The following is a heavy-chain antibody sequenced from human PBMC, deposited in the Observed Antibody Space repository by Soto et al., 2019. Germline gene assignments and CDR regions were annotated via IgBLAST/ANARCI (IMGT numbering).Heavy chain of an antibody. V-gene: IGHV4-39*01. CDR3: ARAMITFGGVIVIPPWFDP. Sequence: SETLSLTCTVSGGSISSSSYYWGWIRQPPGKGLEWIGSIYYSGSTYYNPSLKSRVTISVDTSKNQFSLKLSSVTAADTAVYYCARAMITFGGVIVIPPWFDPWGQATLVTVAS. D-gene: IGHD3-16*02. CDR1: GGSISSSSYY. CDR2: IYYSGST. J-gene: IGHJ5*02.